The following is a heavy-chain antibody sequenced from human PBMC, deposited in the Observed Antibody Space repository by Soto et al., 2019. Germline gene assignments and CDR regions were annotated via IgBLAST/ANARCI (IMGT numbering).Heavy chain of an antibody. Sequence: PSETLSLTCAVYGGSFSGYYWSWIRQPPGKGLEWIGEINHSGSTNYNPSLKSRVTISVDTSKNQFSLKLSSVTAADTAVYYCAREGLGYCTNGVCYKDWFDPWGQGTLVTVSS. D-gene: IGHD2-8*01. CDR3: AREGLGYCTNGVCYKDWFDP. CDR2: INHSGST. CDR1: GGSFSGYY. J-gene: IGHJ5*02. V-gene: IGHV4-34*01.